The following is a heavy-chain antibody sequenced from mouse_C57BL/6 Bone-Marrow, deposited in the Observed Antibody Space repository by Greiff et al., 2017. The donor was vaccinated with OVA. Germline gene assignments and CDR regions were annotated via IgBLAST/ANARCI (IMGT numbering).Heavy chain of an antibody. V-gene: IGHV1-82*01. J-gene: IGHJ3*01. CDR2: LSPGDGDT. CDR3: ARDNWFAD. CDR1: GYAFSSSW. Sequence: VQLQQSGPELVKPGASVKISCKASGYAFSSSWMNWVKQRPGKGLEWIGRLSPGDGDTYYHGTFKGQATLTADKYSSTEYMQLSTLTSEDSAVYFCARDNWFADWGQGTLVTVSA.